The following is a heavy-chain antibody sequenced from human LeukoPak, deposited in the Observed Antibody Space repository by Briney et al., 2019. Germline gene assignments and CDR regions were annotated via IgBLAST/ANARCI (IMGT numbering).Heavy chain of an antibody. CDR1: GYTFTGYY. Sequence: ASVKVSCKASGYTFTGYYMHWVRQAPGQGLEWMGRINPNSGGTNYAQKFQGRVTMTRDTSISTAYMELSRLRSDDTAVYYCARDLGHYYYYGMDVWGQGTTVTVSS. V-gene: IGHV1-2*06. CDR3: ARDLGHYYYYGMDV. CDR2: INPNSGGT. J-gene: IGHJ6*02.